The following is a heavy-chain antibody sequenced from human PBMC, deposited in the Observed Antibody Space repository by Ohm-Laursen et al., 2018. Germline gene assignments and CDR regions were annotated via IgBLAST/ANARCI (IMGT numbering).Heavy chain of an antibody. V-gene: IGHV3-21*01. CDR1: GFTFSSYS. J-gene: IGHJ3*02. Sequence: GSLRLSCTASGFTFSSYSMNWVRQAPGKGLEWVSSISSSSSYIYYADSVKGRFTISRDNAKNSLYLQMNSLRAEDTAVYYCARDGRESAWKYSGYLRWKGGGWYAFDIWGQGTMVTVSS. CDR3: ARDGRESAWKYSGYLRWKGGGWYAFDI. CDR2: ISSSSSYI. D-gene: IGHD5-12*01.